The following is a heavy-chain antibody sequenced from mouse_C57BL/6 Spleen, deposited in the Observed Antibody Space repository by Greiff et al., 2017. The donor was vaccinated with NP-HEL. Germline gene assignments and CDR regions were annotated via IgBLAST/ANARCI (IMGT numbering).Heavy chain of an antibody. CDR2: IYPGDGGT. J-gene: IGHJ4*01. CDR3: ARNYDYDNYAMDY. D-gene: IGHD2-4*01. V-gene: IGHV1-82*01. CDR1: GYAFSSSW. Sequence: VQLQQSGPELVKPGASVKISCKASGYAFSSSWMNWVKQRPGKGLEWIGRIYPGDGGTNYNGKFKGKATLTADKSSSTAYMQLSSLTSEDSAVYFCARNYDYDNYAMDYWGQGASVTVAS.